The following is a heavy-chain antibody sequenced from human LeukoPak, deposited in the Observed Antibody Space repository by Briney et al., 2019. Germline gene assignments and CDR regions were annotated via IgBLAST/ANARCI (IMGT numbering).Heavy chain of an antibody. CDR1: GFSVSDYS. Sequence: GGSLRLSCAASGFSVSDYSISWIRQSPGKGPEWISYVMSGRGSANYADSVKGRFTISRDNAKNSVALQLDGLRADDTAVYFCARERRGSYYAFESWGQGTLITVS. V-gene: IGHV3-11*05. J-gene: IGHJ4*02. D-gene: IGHD3-16*01. CDR3: ARERRGSYYAFES. CDR2: VMSGRGSA.